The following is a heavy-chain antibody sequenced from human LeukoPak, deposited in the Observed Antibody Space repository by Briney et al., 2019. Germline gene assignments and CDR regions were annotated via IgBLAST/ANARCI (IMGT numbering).Heavy chain of an antibody. CDR3: ARGFWCSSGWYDTFDY. J-gene: IGHJ4*02. CDR1: GFTFSSYA. D-gene: IGHD6-19*01. Sequence: WGSLSLSCAASGFTFSSYAMRWVRQAPGKGLEWVAVISYDGSNKYYADSVKGRFTISRDNAKNSLYLQTNSLRAEDTAVYYCARGFWCSSGWYDTFDYWGQGTLVTVSS. V-gene: IGHV3-30*04. CDR2: ISYDGSNK.